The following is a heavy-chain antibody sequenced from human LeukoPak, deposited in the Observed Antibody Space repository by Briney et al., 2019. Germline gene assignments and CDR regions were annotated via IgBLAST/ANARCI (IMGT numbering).Heavy chain of an antibody. J-gene: IGHJ4*02. V-gene: IGHV3-11*01. CDR1: GFTFSDYY. CDR3: ARVFISGSPFDY. CDR2: ISSSGTTF. Sequence: GGSLRLSCAASGFTFSDYYMSWIRQAPGKGLEWVSYISSSGTTFHDADSVKGRFTISRDNAKNSLSLQMNSLRAGDTAVYYCARVFISGSPFDYWGQGTLVTVSS. D-gene: IGHD1-26*01.